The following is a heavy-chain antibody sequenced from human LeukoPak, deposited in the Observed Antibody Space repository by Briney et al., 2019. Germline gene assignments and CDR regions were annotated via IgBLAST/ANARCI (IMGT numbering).Heavy chain of an antibody. D-gene: IGHD2-15*01. CDR3: AHRSAVVAATNWFDP. V-gene: IGHV2-5*02. CDR2: IYWDDDK. J-gene: IGHJ5*02. Sequence: SGPTLVKPPQTLTLTCTFSGFSLSTSGVGVGWIRQPPGKALEWLALIYWDDDKRYSPSLKSRLTITKDTSKNQVVLTMTNMDPVDTATYCCAHRSAVVAATNWFDPWGQGTLVTVSS. CDR1: GFSLSTSGVG.